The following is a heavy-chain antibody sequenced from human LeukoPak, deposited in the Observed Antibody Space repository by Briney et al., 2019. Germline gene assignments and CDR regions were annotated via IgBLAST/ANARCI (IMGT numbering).Heavy chain of an antibody. CDR3: VRDGEGVAISVNYWFDP. D-gene: IGHD3-10*01. V-gene: IGHV1-8*01. Sequence: VASVKVSCKASGFTFTSYDINWVRQASGQGLEWMGWMNPNTGDTGYAQRFQGRVPMTRDTSISTAYMELRGLRSEDTAIYYCVRDGEGVAISVNYWFDPWGQGTLVTVSS. CDR1: GFTFTSYD. CDR2: MNPNTGDT. J-gene: IGHJ5*02.